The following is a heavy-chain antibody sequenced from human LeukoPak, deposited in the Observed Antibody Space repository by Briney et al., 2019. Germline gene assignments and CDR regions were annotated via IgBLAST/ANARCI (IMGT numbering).Heavy chain of an antibody. Sequence: SETLSLTCTVSGGSISSYYRSWIRQPPGKGLEWIGYIYYSGSTNYNPSLKSRVTISVDTSKNQFSLKLSSVTAADTAVYYCARLQYSSGWFDPWGQGTLVTVSS. CDR2: IYYSGST. V-gene: IGHV4-59*08. CDR3: ARLQYSSGWFDP. CDR1: GGSISSYY. D-gene: IGHD6-19*01. J-gene: IGHJ5*02.